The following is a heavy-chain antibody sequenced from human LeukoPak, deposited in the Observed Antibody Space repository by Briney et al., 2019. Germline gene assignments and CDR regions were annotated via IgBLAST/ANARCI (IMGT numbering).Heavy chain of an antibody. J-gene: IGHJ6*02. CDR1: GGSISSGGYY. D-gene: IGHD5-18*01. Sequence: SETLSLTCTVSGGSISSGGYYWSWIRQHPGKGLEWIGYIYYSGSTYYNPSLKSRVTISVDTSKNQLSLKLSSVTAADTAVYYCAATWIQLFLGGMDVWGQGTTVTVSS. V-gene: IGHV4-31*03. CDR3: AATWIQLFLGGMDV. CDR2: IYYSGST.